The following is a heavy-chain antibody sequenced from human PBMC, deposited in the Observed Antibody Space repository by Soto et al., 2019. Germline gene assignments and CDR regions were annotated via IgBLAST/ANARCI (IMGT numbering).Heavy chain of an antibody. V-gene: IGHV1-69*12. CDR1: GDTFDTFA. Sequence: QVQLEQSGAEVLKPGSSVKLSCKTSGDTFDTFAISWVRQAPGQGLKWMGGIITIYRTPDYAQKFQGRVTITADVSTSTAYMELSSLRSEDTAVYYCARDKGPGQLGGNYYYALDVWGQGTTVTVSS. CDR2: IITIYRTP. D-gene: IGHD1-1*01. CDR3: ARDKGPGQLGGNYYYALDV. J-gene: IGHJ6*02.